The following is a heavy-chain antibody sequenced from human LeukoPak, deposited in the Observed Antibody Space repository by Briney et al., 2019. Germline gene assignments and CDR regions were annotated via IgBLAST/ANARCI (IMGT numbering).Heavy chain of an antibody. CDR2: IYYSGST. J-gene: IGHJ4*02. CDR3: ARVVTMVRGVIDPTFDY. V-gene: IGHV4-30-4*01. CDR1: GGSISSGDYY. D-gene: IGHD3-10*01. Sequence: SETLSLTCTVSGGSISSGDYYWSWIRQPPGKGLEWIGYIYYSGSTYYNPSLKSRVTISVDTSKNQFSLKLSSVTAADTAVYYCARVVTMVRGVIDPTFDYWGQGTLVTVSS.